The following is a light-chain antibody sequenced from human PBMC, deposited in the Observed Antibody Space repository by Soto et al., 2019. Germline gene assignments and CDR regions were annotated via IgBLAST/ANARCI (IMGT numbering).Light chain of an antibody. CDR2: GAS. J-gene: IGKJ1*01. CDR3: QQYNIWPWT. V-gene: IGKV3-15*01. CDR1: QSVSSN. Sequence: EIVMTQSLATLSMSPGQRVTLSCRASQSVSSNLAWNQQKPGQAPRLLIYGASTRATGIPDRFSGSGSGTEFILTISSLQSEDFAVYYCQQYNIWPWTFGQGTKVEIK.